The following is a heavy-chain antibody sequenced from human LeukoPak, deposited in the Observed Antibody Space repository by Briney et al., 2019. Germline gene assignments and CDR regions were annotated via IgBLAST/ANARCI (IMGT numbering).Heavy chain of an antibody. CDR3: ARPYSGYVFYYFDY. Sequence: WASVKVSCKASGGTFSSYAISWVRQAPGQGLEWMGGIIPIFGTANYAQKFQGRVTITADKSTSTAYMELSSLRSEDTAVYYCARPYSGYVFYYFDYWGQGTLVTVSS. CDR2: IIPIFGTA. D-gene: IGHD5-12*01. V-gene: IGHV1-69*06. J-gene: IGHJ4*02. CDR1: GGTFSSYA.